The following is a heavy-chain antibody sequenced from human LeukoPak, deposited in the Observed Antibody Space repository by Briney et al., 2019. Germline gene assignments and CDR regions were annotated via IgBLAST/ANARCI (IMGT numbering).Heavy chain of an antibody. J-gene: IGHJ4*02. Sequence: GGSLRLSCAASGFTFTYYAMHWVRQAPGKGLEWVSVVSNDGSNQDYTDSVKGRFTISRDNAKNTLYLQMNSLRAEDTAVYYCARELPFDYWGQGTLVTVSS. CDR3: ARELPFDY. V-gene: IGHV3-30-3*01. CDR2: VSNDGSNQ. CDR1: GFTFTYYA. D-gene: IGHD2-15*01.